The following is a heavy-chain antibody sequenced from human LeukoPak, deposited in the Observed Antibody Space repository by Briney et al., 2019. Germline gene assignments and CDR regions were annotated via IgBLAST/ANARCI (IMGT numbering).Heavy chain of an antibody. CDR2: INHSGST. CDR3: ARRIYSNYGALLLGMDV. Sequence: SETLSLTCAVYGGSFSGYYWSWIRQPPGKGLEWIGEINHSGSTNYNPSLKSRVTISVDTSKNQFSLKLSSVTAADTAVYYCARRIYSNYGALLLGMDVWGKGTTVTVSS. V-gene: IGHV4-34*01. D-gene: IGHD4-11*01. J-gene: IGHJ6*03. CDR1: GGSFSGYY.